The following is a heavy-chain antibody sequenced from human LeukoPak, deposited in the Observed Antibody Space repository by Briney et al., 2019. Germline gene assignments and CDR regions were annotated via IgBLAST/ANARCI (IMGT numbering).Heavy chain of an antibody. J-gene: IGHJ4*02. CDR2: IYPGNSDT. CDR1: GYTFTNYW. Sequence: GESLKISCKGSGYTFTNYWIAWVRQMPGKGLEWMGIIYPGNSDTRYSPSFQGQVAISADKSITTAYLQWSSLKASDTAMYYCARRIGTSYYYWGQGTLVTVSS. D-gene: IGHD2-2*01. V-gene: IGHV5-51*01. CDR3: ARRIGTSYYY.